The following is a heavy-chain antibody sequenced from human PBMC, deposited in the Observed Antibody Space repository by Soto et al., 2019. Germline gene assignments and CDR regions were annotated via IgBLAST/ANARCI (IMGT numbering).Heavy chain of an antibody. CDR3: ARLRDVDFDY. CDR2: IYYSGST. J-gene: IGHJ4*02. V-gene: IGHV4-39*01. Sequence: SETLSLTCTVSGGSISSSSYYWGWIRQPPGKGLEWIGSIYYSGSTYYNPSLKSRVTISVDTSKNQFSLKLSSVTAADTAVYYCARLRDVDFDYWGQGTLVTAPQ. CDR1: GGSISSSSYY.